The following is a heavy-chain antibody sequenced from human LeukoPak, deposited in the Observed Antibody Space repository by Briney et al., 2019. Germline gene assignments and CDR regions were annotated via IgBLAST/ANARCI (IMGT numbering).Heavy chain of an antibody. V-gene: IGHV3-9*01. J-gene: IGHJ6*02. CDR2: ITWNSGNI. D-gene: IGHD3-16*01. Sequence: PGGSLRLSCTTSGFTFDDYAMHWVRHAPGKGLEWVSGITWNSGNIAYADSVKGRFIISRDNARNSLYLQMNSLRPEDTALYYCVKAMINYYSGMDVWGQGTPVTVSS. CDR3: VKAMINYYSGMDV. CDR1: GFTFDDYA.